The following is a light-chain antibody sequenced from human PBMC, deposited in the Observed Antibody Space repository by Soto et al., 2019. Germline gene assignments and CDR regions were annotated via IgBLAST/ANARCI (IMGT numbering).Light chain of an antibody. Sequence: QSVLTQPPSASGSPGQSVTISCTGTSSDVGGYNYVSWYQQHPGKAPKLMIYEVSKRPSGVPDRFSGSKSGNTASLTVSGLQAEDEADYYCSSYAGSNNAVVVGGGTKLTVL. J-gene: IGLJ2*01. CDR1: SSDVGGYNY. CDR3: SSYAGSNNAVV. CDR2: EVS. V-gene: IGLV2-8*01.